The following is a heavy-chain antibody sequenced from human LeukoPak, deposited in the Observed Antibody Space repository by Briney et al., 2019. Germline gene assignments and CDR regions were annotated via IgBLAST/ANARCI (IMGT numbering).Heavy chain of an antibody. CDR2: IIPILGIA. D-gene: IGHD3-10*01. CDR3: AREPMVRGARMDV. J-gene: IGHJ6*02. CDR1: GGTFSSYA. V-gene: IGHV1-69*04. Sequence: SVKVSCKASGGTFSSYAISWVRQAPGQGLEWMGRIIPILGIANYAQKFQGRVTITADKSTSTAYMELSSLRSEDTAVYYCAREPMVRGARMDVWDQGTTVTVSS.